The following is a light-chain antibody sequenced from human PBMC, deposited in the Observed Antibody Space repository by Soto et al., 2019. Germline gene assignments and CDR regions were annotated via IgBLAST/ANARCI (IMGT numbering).Light chain of an antibody. J-gene: IGKJ1*01. CDR3: HQYNHWLTWT. Sequence: EIVMTPSHTTLSLSPGQRATLSCRASQSVSSKLAWYQQRPGQAPRLLIYSASTRATGIPARFSGSGSGTEFTLTISSLQSEDFAVYYCHQYNHWLTWTFGQGTKVDI. V-gene: IGKV3-15*01. CDR1: QSVSSK. CDR2: SAS.